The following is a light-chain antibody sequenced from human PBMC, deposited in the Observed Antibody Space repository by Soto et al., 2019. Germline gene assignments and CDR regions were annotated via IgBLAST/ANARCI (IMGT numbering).Light chain of an antibody. J-gene: IGLJ2*01. CDR3: AAWDDSLSAL. CDR2: NNN. V-gene: IGLV1-47*02. Sequence: QSVLTQPPSASGTPGQTVTISCSGSSSNIGNNYVYWYQQLPATAPKLLIYNNNQRPSGVPDRFSGSKSGTSASLAISGLRSEDEADYYCAAWDDSLSALFGGGTQLTVL. CDR1: SSNIGNNY.